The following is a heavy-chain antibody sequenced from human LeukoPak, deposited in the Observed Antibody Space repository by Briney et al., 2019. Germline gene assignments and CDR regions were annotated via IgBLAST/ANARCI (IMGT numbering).Heavy chain of an antibody. V-gene: IGHV3-21*01. J-gene: IGHJ4*02. CDR3: ASDPARDYVWGSYRQGDY. Sequence: GRSLRLSCAASGLTCSSYSMNWVRQAPGKGLEWVSSISSSSSYIYYADSVKGRFTISRDNAKNSLYLQMNSLRAEDTAVYYCASDPARDYVWGSYRQGDYWGQGTLVTVSS. CDR1: GLTCSSYS. CDR2: ISSSSSYI. D-gene: IGHD3-16*02.